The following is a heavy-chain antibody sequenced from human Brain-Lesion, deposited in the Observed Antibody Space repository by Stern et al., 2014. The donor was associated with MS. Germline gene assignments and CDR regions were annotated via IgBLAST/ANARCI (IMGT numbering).Heavy chain of an antibody. Sequence: EVQLVESGGGFVQPGGSLRLSCAASGFRFSSYAMSWVRQTPGKGLEWVSGISASGGSPYYADSVKGRFTISRDKSKNTLFLQMNSLRAEDTAVYYCAKGVWGSYLNAFDMWGQGTMVTVSS. CDR2: ISASGGSP. CDR3: AKGVWGSYLNAFDM. CDR1: GFRFSSYA. D-gene: IGHD3-16*02. J-gene: IGHJ3*02. V-gene: IGHV3-23*04.